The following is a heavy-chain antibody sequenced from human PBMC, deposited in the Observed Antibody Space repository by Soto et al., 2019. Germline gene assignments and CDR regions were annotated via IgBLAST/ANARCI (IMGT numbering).Heavy chain of an antibody. Sequence: TSETLSLTCTVSGGSISSYYWSWIRQPPGKGLEWIGYIYHNGSTNYNPSLKSRVTISVDTSKNQFSLKLSSVTAADTAVYYCARGVLRFLELNWFDPWGQGTLVTVSS. D-gene: IGHD3-3*01. CDR2: IYHNGST. V-gene: IGHV4-59*01. J-gene: IGHJ5*02. CDR3: ARGVLRFLELNWFDP. CDR1: GGSISSYY.